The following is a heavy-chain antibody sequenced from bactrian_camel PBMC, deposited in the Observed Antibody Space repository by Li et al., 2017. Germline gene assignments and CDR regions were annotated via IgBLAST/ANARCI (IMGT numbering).Heavy chain of an antibody. J-gene: IGHJ4*01. CDR3: ATDPEEINRVCIAYAITGLGV. CDR1: GYTNSYYC. Sequence: QLVESGGGSVQAGQSLRLSCAVSGYTNSYYCMAWFRQGPGKRREGVATLGNDGSIDYANSVKGRFTISQDKAKHMLYLQMDSLRTEDTAMYYCATDPEEINRVCIAYAITGLGVRGQGTQVTV. CDR2: LGNDGSI. D-gene: IGHD1*01. V-gene: IGHV3S67*01.